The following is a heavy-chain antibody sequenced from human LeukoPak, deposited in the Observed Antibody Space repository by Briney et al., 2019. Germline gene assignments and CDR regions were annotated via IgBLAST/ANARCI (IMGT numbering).Heavy chain of an antibody. CDR3: ARDQGLTAPPPYGLDV. CDR2: IITALNIT. D-gene: IGHD5-18*01. V-gene: IGHV1-69*04. Sequence: ASVNVSFKPSGGSFSISAITWGRQAPGQGQEWMGRIITALNITSYAQKFKGRVTISADTSTSTAYMELSSLRSEETAVYYCARDQGLTAPPPYGLDVWGQGTTVTVSS. J-gene: IGHJ6*02. CDR1: GGSFSISA.